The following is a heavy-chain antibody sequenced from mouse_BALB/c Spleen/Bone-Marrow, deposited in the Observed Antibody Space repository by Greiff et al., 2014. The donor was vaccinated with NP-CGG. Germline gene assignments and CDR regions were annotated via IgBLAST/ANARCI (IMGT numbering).Heavy chain of an antibody. Sequence: VPLQQSWGKLVEARASGKVSFTTSGFKIKDTYMHRGEQRPEKGLGGIGRIDPANGNTKYDPKFQGKATITADTSSNTAYLQLSSLTSEDTAVYYCAPYYYGSSQFAYWGQGTLVTVSA. D-gene: IGHD1-1*01. CDR2: IDPANGNT. J-gene: IGHJ3*01. CDR3: APYYYGSSQFAY. CDR1: GFKIKDTY. V-gene: IGHV14-3*02.